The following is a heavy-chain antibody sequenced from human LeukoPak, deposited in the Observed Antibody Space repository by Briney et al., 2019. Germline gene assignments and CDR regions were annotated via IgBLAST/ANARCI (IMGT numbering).Heavy chain of an antibody. CDR3: ASDQRYAFDY. CDR1: GFRFSDYP. D-gene: IGHD3-9*01. V-gene: IGHV3-48*02. J-gene: IGHJ4*02. CDR2: IRTSAEGANYA. Sequence: GGSLRLSCATSGFRFSDYPMNWVRQAPGKGLEWVSNIRTSAEGANYAYCADSVKGRVTISRDDAKSTLYLHMNSLRDDDTAVYYCASDQRYAFDYWGQGILVTVSS.